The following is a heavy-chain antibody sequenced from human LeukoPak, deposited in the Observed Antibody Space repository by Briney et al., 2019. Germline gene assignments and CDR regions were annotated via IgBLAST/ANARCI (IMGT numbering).Heavy chain of an antibody. J-gene: IGHJ4*02. CDR3: ARDPGITIFPYLLVY. V-gene: IGHV1-18*01. D-gene: IGHD3-9*01. Sequence: ASVKVSCKASGYTFISYGISWVRQARGQGLEWMGWISAYNSNTNYAQKLQGRVTMTTDTSTSTAYMELRSLRSDDTAVYYCARDPGITIFPYLLVYWVQAALVTVSS. CDR2: ISAYNSNT. CDR1: GYTFISYG.